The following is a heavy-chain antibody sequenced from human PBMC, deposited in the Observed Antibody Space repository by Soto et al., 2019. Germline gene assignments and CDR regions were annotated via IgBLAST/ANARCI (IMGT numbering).Heavy chain of an antibody. CDR1: GGSFSGYY. CDR2: INHSGST. J-gene: IGHJ5*02. V-gene: IGHV4-34*01. D-gene: IGHD5-18*01. CDR3: ASYSRGYSYGRQS. Sequence: PSETLSLTCAVYGGSFSGYYWSWIRQPPGKGLEWIGEINHSGSTNYNPSLKSRVTISVDTSKNQFSLKLSSVTAADTAVYYCASYSRGYSYGRQSWGQGTLVTVSS.